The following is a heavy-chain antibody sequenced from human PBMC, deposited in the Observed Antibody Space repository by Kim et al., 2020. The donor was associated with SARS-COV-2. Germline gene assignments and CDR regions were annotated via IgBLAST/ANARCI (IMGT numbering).Heavy chain of an antibody. V-gene: IGHV3-33*01. J-gene: IGHJ2*01. Sequence: GGSLRLSCAASGFTFSSYGMHWVRQAPGKGLVWVAVIWYDGSNKYYADSVKGRFIISRDNSKNTLYLQMNSLRAEDTAVYYCARPPGWGDAYNYDWYFDLWGRGTLVTVSS. CDR1: GFTFSSYG. D-gene: IGHD5-12*01. CDR3: ARPPGWGDAYNYDWYFDL. CDR2: IWYDGSNK.